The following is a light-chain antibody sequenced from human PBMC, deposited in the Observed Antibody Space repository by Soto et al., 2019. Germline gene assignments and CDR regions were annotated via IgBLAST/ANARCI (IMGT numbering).Light chain of an antibody. CDR2: GAS. CDR3: QHYDTSSYT. J-gene: IGKJ2*01. Sequence: EVVLTQSPGTLSLSPGERATLSCRPSQSVSGTYLTWYQQRPGQAPRRLIFGASSRASDTPDRFSGSGSGTDFTLTISRLEPEDFAVYYCQHYDTSSYTFGQGTKVEI. CDR1: QSVSGTY. V-gene: IGKV3-20*01.